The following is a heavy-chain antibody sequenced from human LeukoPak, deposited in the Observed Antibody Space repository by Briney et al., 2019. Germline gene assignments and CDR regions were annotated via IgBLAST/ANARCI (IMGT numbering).Heavy chain of an antibody. J-gene: IGHJ3*02. D-gene: IGHD3-10*01. V-gene: IGHV3-66*01. CDR1: GFTVSSNY. Sequence: GGSLRLSCAASGFTVSSNYMSWVRQAPGKGLEWVSVLYSGGNTYYADSVQGRFAISRDNSRNTLYLQMNSLRVEDTAVYYCATEGFRGVLFHIWGQGTVVTVSS. CDR2: LYSGGNT. CDR3: ATEGFRGVLFHI.